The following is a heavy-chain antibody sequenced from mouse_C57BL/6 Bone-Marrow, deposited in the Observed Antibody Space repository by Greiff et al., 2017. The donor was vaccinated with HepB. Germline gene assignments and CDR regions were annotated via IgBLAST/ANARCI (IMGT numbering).Heavy chain of an antibody. CDR1: GFSLTSYG. V-gene: IGHV2-4*01. Sequence: QVQLQQSGPGLVQPSQSLSITCTVSGFSLTSYGVHWVRQPPGKGLEWLGVIWSGGSTDYNAAFISRLSISKDNSKSQVFFKMNSLQADDTAIYYCAKKDYGSSYYFDVWGTGTTVTVSS. CDR3: AKKDYGSSYYFDV. J-gene: IGHJ1*03. CDR2: IWSGGST. D-gene: IGHD1-1*01.